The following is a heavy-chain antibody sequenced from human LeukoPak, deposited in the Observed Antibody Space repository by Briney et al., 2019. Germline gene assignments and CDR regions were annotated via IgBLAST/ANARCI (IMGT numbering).Heavy chain of an antibody. CDR2: ISWNSGSI. CDR1: GFTFDDYA. J-gene: IGHJ4*02. Sequence: PGGSLRLSCAASGFTFDDYAMRWVRQAPGKGLEWVSGISWNSGSIGYADSVKGRFTISRDNAKNSLYLQMNSLRAEDTALYYCAKDIVRSGSYYDYWGQGTLVTVSS. CDR3: AKDIVRSGSYYDY. D-gene: IGHD1-26*01. V-gene: IGHV3-9*01.